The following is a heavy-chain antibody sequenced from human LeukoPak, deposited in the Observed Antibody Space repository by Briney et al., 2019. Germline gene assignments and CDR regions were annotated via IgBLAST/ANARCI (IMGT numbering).Heavy chain of an antibody. D-gene: IGHD3-10*01. V-gene: IGHV1-2*02. Sequence: ASVKVSCKASGYTFSNYCMHWVRQAPGQGLEWMGWINPNSGGTNYAQKFQGRVTMTRDTSISTAYMELSRLRSDDTAVYYCARDYVDTMVRDTSWGQGTLVTVSP. CDR2: INPNSGGT. J-gene: IGHJ4*02. CDR3: ARDYVDTMVRDTS. CDR1: GYTFSNYC.